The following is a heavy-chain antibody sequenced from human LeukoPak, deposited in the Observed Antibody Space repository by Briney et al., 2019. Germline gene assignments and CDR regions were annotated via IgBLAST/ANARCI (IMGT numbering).Heavy chain of an antibody. J-gene: IGHJ3*02. CDR3: ARVYDFWTAFDI. Sequence: GGSLRLSCAASGFTFSSYSMNWVRQAPGKGLEWVSSISSSSSYIYYADSVKGRFTISRDNAKNSLYLQMDSLRAEDTAVYYCARVYDFWTAFDIWGQGTMVTVSS. D-gene: IGHD3-3*01. CDR2: ISSSSSYI. CDR1: GFTFSSYS. V-gene: IGHV3-21*01.